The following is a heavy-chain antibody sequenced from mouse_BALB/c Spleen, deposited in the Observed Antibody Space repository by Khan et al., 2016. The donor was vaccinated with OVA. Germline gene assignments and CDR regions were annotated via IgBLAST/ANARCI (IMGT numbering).Heavy chain of an antibody. V-gene: IGHV9-3-1*01. CDR1: GYTFTNYG. Sequence: QIQLVQSGPELKKPGETVKISCKASGYTFTNYGMNWVKQAPGKGLKWMGWINTYTGEPTYADDFKGRFAFSLETSASTAYLQINNLKNEDTATYFYAREVGDLYAMDYWGQGTSVTVSS. J-gene: IGHJ4*01. CDR3: AREVGDLYAMDY. CDR2: INTYTGEP.